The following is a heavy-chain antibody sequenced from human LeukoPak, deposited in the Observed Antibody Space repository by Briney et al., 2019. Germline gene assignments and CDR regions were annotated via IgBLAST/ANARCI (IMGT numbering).Heavy chain of an antibody. Sequence: SVKVSCKASGGTFSSYAISWVRQAPGQGLEWMGRIIPILGIANYAQKFQGRVTITADESTSTAYMELSSLRSEDTAVYYCARNGDIVVVVAASPYYYGMDVWGQGTTVTVSS. CDR1: GGTFSSYA. D-gene: IGHD2-15*01. CDR2: IIPILGIA. J-gene: IGHJ6*02. CDR3: ARNGDIVVVVAASPYYYGMDV. V-gene: IGHV1-69*04.